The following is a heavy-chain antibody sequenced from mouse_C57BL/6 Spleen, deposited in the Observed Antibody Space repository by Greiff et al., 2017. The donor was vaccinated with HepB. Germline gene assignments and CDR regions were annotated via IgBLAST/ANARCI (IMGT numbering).Heavy chain of an antibody. CDR3: ARIYYDYGGYAMDY. Sequence: QVQLQQSGPGLVAPSQSLSITCTVSGFSLTSYGVDWVRQSPGKGLEWLGVIWGVGSTNYNSALKSRLSISKDNSKSQVFLKMNSLQTDDTAMYYCARIYYDYGGYAMDYWGQGTSVTVSS. CDR1: GFSLTSYG. J-gene: IGHJ4*01. D-gene: IGHD2-4*01. CDR2: IWGVGST. V-gene: IGHV2-6*01.